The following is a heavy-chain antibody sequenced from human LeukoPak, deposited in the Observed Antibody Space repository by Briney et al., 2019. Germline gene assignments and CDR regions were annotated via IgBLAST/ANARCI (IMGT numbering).Heavy chain of an antibody. V-gene: IGHV1-18*01. CDR3: ARVGGDFWTLDYYYYMDV. Sequence: ASVKVSCKASGGTFSSYAISWVRQAPGQGLEWMGWISAYNGNTNYAQKLQGRVTMTTDTSTSTAYMELRSLRSDDTAVYYCARVGGDFWTLDYYYYMDVWGKGTTVTVSS. CDR2: ISAYNGNT. CDR1: GGTFSSYA. D-gene: IGHD3/OR15-3a*01. J-gene: IGHJ6*03.